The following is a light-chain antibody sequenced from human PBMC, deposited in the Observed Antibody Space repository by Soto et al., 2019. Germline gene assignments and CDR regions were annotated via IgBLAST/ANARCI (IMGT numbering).Light chain of an antibody. Sequence: DVQMTQSPSSLSASVGDRVTITCRASQDINSYLAWYQQKPGNAPKFLIYAASSLQTGVPSRFSGSESGTDFTLTINNLQPEDSATYYCQQYNIYPLTFGGGTKVEIK. CDR1: QDINSY. V-gene: IGKV1D-16*01. CDR3: QQYNIYPLT. CDR2: AAS. J-gene: IGKJ4*01.